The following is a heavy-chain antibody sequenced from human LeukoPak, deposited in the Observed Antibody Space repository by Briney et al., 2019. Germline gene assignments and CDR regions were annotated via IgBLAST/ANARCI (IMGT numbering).Heavy chain of an antibody. CDR1: GGSIGSSSYY. CDR3: ARYYYDSSGYYYLDY. Sequence: PSETLSLTCTVSGGSIGSSSYYWGWVRQPPGKGIEWIVSMYYSGSTYYSPSLKSRVTISGDTSKSQFSLKLGSVTAADTAVYYCARYYYDSSGYYYLDYWGQGTLVTVSS. V-gene: IGHV4-39*01. J-gene: IGHJ4*02. D-gene: IGHD3-22*01. CDR2: MYYSGST.